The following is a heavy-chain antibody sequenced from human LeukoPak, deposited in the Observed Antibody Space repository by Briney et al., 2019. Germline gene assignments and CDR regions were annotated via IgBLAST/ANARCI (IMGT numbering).Heavy chain of an antibody. CDR1: GGSFSGYY. CDR3: AREPRYGYVDY. D-gene: IGHD5-18*01. J-gene: IGHJ4*02. CDR2: INHSGST. V-gene: IGHV4-34*01. Sequence: SETLSLTCAVYGGSFSGYYWSWIRQPPGKGLEWIGEINHSGSTNYNPSLKSRVTISVDTSKNQFSLKLSSVTAADTAVYYCAREPRYGYVDYWGQGTLVTVSS.